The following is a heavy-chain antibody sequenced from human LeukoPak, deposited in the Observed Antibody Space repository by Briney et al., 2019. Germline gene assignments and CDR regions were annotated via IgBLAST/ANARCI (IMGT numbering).Heavy chain of an antibody. CDR1: GGSISSSSYY. Sequence: SETLSLTCTVSGGSISSSSYYWGWIRQPPGKGLEWIGSIYYSGSTYYNPSLKSRVTISVDTSKNQFSLKLSSVTAADTAVYYCARLMVNPRGCFDYWGQGTLVTVSS. CDR2: IYYSGST. D-gene: IGHD5-18*01. CDR3: ARLMVNPRGCFDY. V-gene: IGHV4-39*01. J-gene: IGHJ4*02.